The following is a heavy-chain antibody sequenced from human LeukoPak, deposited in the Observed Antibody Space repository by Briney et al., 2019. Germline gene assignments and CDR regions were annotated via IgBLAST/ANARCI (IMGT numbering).Heavy chain of an antibody. J-gene: IGHJ5*02. D-gene: IGHD5-24*01. Sequence: PGGSLRLSCGASGFTNYMSWVRQAPDRGLEWVSSIYSSGSTYHADSVRGRFTISRDKTKNTLFLLMNSLRVEDTALYYCARDLLEPEMAAWGLGTLVTVSS. V-gene: IGHV3-53*01. CDR2: IYSSGST. CDR1: GFTNY. CDR3: ARDLLEPEMAA.